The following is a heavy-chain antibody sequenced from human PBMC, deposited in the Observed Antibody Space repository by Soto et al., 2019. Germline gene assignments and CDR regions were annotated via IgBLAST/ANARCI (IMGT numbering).Heavy chain of an antibody. Sequence: SETLSLTCTVSGGSISSYYWSWIRQPAGKGLEWIGRIYTSGSTNYNPSLKSRVTMSVDTSKNQFSLKLSSVTAADTAVYYCARDLYDILTGYYHGYYFDYWGQGTLVTVSS. CDR2: IYTSGST. CDR3: ARDLYDILTGYYHGYYFDY. D-gene: IGHD3-9*01. CDR1: GGSISSYY. J-gene: IGHJ4*02. V-gene: IGHV4-4*07.